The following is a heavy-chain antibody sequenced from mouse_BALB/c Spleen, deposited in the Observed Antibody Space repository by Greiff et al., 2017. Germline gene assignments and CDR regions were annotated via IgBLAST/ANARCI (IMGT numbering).Heavy chain of an antibody. J-gene: IGHJ4*01. D-gene: IGHD2-10*02. CDR1: GYTFTSYN. V-gene: IGHV1-12*01. CDR3: ARGGYGNLDPYYYAMDY. Sequence: QVQLQQPGAELVKPGASVKMSCKASGYTFTSYNMHWVKQTPGQGLEWIGAIYPGNGDTSYNQKFKGKATLTADKSSSTAYMQLSSLTSEDSAVYYCARGGYGNLDPYYYAMDYWGQGTSVTVSS. CDR2: IYPGNGDT.